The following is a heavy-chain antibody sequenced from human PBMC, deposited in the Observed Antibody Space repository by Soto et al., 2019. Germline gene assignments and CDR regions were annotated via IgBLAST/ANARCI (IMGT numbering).Heavy chain of an antibody. CDR1: GGSISSSSYY. Sequence: PSETLSLTCTVSGGSISSSSYYWGWIRQPPGKGLEWIGSIYFSGSTHYNVSLTSRVTISVDTSRNQFSLNLKSVTAADTAVYYCATLPPRIVVVVLPIPSWGQGTLVTVSS. J-gene: IGHJ4*02. CDR3: ATLPPRIVVVVLPIPS. D-gene: IGHD2-15*01. V-gene: IGHV4-39*07. CDR2: IYFSGST.